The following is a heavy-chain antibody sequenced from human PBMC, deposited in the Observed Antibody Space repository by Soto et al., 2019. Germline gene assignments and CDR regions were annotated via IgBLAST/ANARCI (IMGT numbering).Heavy chain of an antibody. CDR3: ARLGTVTFDY. CDR2: IYYSGST. J-gene: IGHJ4*02. D-gene: IGHD4-17*01. CDR1: GGSISNFY. Sequence: SETLSLTCTVSGGSISNFYWSWIRQPPGKGLEWIGYIYYSGSTNYNPSLKSRVTISVDTSKNQFSLKLSSVTAADTAVYYCARLGTVTFDYWGQGTLVTVSS. V-gene: IGHV4-59*08.